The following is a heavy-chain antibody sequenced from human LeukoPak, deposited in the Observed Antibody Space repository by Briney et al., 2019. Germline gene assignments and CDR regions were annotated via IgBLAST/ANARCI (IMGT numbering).Heavy chain of an antibody. CDR1: GGSIGSYY. V-gene: IGHV4-59*01. Sequence: SETLSLTCTVFGGSIGSYYWSWIRQPPGKGLEWIGYIYYSGSTNYNPSLKSRVTISVDTSKNQFSLKLSSVTAADTAVYYCARCLGHMTTVVTHPGLRQRGYYYMDVWGKGTTVTVSS. J-gene: IGHJ6*03. D-gene: IGHD4-23*01. CDR3: ARCLGHMTTVVTHPGLRQRGYYYMDV. CDR2: IYYSGST.